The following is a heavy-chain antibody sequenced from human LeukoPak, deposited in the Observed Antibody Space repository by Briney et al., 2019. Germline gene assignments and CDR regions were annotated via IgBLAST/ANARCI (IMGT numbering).Heavy chain of an antibody. CDR2: INPNSGGT. CDR1: GYTFIDYY. J-gene: IGHJ4*02. D-gene: IGHD3-16*01. CDR3: ARDNDSRDPPQFDY. V-gene: IGHV1-2*02. Sequence: ASVKVSCKASGYTFIDYYIHWVRQAPGQGLEWMGWINPNSGGTDYAQKFQGRVTMTRDTSISTAYMELSGLRSEDTAVYYCARDNDSRDPPQFDYWGQGTLVTVSS.